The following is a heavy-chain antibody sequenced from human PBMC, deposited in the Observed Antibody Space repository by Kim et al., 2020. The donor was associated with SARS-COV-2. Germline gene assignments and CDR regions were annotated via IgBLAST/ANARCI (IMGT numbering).Heavy chain of an antibody. CDR1: GYTLTELS. D-gene: IGHD3-10*01. CDR2: FDPEDGET. Sequence: ASVKVSCKVSGYTLTELSMHWVRQAPGKGLEWMGGFDPEDGETIYAQKFQGRVTMTEDTSTDTAYMELSSLRSEDTAVYYCATSRITMVRINWFDPWGQGTLVTVSS. V-gene: IGHV1-24*01. CDR3: ATSRITMVRINWFDP. J-gene: IGHJ5*02.